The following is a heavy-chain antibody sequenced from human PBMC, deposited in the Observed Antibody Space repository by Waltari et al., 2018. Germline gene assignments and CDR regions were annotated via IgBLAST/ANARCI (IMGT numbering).Heavy chain of an antibody. J-gene: IGHJ4*02. V-gene: IGHV1-2*02. CDR2: INPNRGGT. CDR3: ERGGVGATLSGYDY. D-gene: IGHD1-26*01. Sequence: QVQLVQSGAEVRKPGASVKVSCKASGYTFTDFYVHWVRQAPGQGLEWMGGINPNRGGTNYAQNFKGRATKTRDTSISTVYMELSRLRTDDTAVYFCERGGVGATLSGYDYWGQGTLVTVSS. CDR1: GYTFTDFY.